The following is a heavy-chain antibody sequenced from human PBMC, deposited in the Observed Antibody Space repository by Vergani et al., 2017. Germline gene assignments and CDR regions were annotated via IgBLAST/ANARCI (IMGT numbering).Heavy chain of an antibody. CDR2: ISSSSSYI. CDR1: GFTFSSYS. V-gene: IGHV3-21*03. D-gene: IGHD3-22*01. J-gene: IGHJ4*02. CDR3: ARLSYDTTPYLQGGYDC. Sequence: EVQPVESGGGLVKPGGSLRLSCTTSGFTFSSYSMNWVRQAPGKGLEWVSSISSSSSYIHYSDSLKGRFTISRDNAKSSLYLQMNSLRAEDTAVYYCARLSYDTTPYLQGGYDCWGQGTLVSVSS.